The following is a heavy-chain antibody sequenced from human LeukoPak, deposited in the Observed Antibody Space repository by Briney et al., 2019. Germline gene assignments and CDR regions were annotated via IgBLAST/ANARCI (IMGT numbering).Heavy chain of an antibody. CDR1: GYTLTDYY. D-gene: IGHD6-6*01. Sequence: ASVKVSCKASGYTLTDYYMHWVRQAPGQGLEWMGWISPNGGSTNYAQNFQGRVTMTRDTSVSTAYMELSSLRSDDTAVYYCARSNIATRRGDSWFDPWGQGTLVTVSS. CDR3: ARSNIATRRGDSWFDP. CDR2: ISPNGGST. J-gene: IGHJ5*02. V-gene: IGHV1-2*02.